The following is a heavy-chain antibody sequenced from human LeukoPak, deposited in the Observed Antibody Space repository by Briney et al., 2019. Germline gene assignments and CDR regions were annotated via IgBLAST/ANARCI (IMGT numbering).Heavy chain of an antibody. D-gene: IGHD1-20*01. Sequence: SETLSLTCTVSGYSTNSGYYWGWIRQPPGEGLEWIASIYHSGSTYHNPSLRSRITISLDTSKNQFSLKLNSVTAADTAVYFCARITGENWYFDLWGRGTLVTVSS. J-gene: IGHJ2*01. CDR1: GYSTNSGYY. CDR3: ARITGENWYFDL. V-gene: IGHV4-38-2*02. CDR2: IYHSGST.